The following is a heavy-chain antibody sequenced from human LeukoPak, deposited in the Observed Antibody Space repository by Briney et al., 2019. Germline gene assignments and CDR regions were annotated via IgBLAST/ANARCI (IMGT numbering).Heavy chain of an antibody. CDR2: ISGSGGST. CDR1: GFTFSSYA. CDR3: AKVVVPAAIVYYYYYGMDV. V-gene: IGHV3-23*01. J-gene: IGHJ6*02. D-gene: IGHD2-2*02. Sequence: GGSLRLSCEASGFTFSSYAMSWVRQAPGKGLEWVSAISGSGGSTYYADSVKGRFTISRDNSKNTLYLQMNSLRAEDTAVYYCAKVVVPAAIVYYYYYGMDVWGQGTTVTVSS.